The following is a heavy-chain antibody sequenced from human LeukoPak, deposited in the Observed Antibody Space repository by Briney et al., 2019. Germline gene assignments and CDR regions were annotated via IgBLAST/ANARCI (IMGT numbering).Heavy chain of an antibody. D-gene: IGHD3-22*01. CDR2: IYPDDSDT. CDR3: ARLGTYYYDSSGYRDY. J-gene: IGHJ4*02. CDR1: GYSFTNFW. V-gene: IGHV5-51*01. Sequence: PGESLKISCEGSGYSFTNFWIGWVRQMPEKGLEWMGIIYPDDSDTRYRPSFQGQVTISADKSISTAYLQWSSLKASDTAMYYRARLGTYYYDSSGYRDYWGQGTLVTVSS.